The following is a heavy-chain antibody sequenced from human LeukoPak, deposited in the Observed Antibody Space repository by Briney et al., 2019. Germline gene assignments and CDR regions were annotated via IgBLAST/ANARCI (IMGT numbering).Heavy chain of an antibody. CDR3: ARHGSIAARPGLSYYYYYYYMDV. CDR2: IYTSGNT. D-gene: IGHD6-6*01. CDR1: GGSISSGSYY. V-gene: IGHV4-61*02. J-gene: IGHJ6*03. Sequence: PSETLSLTCTVSGGSISSGSYYWSWIRQPAGKGLESIGRIYTSGNTNYNPSLKSRVTISVGTSKNQFSLKLSSVTAADTAVYYCARHGSIAARPGLSYYYYYYYMDVWGKGTTVTVSS.